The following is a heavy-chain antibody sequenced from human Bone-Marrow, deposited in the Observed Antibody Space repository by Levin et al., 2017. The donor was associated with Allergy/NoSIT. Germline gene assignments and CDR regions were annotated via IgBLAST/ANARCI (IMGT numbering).Heavy chain of an antibody. CDR1: GFPFDDFA. V-gene: IGHV3-9*01. Sequence: PGGSLRLSCVATGFPFDDFAMHWVRQVPGKGLEWVSGITWNSGRIGYADSVKGRFTISRDNAKYSLYLQMDSLRAEDTALYYCVKDHLVNTAPEWNYYYGMDVWGQGTTVTVSS. CDR2: ITWNSGRI. J-gene: IGHJ6*02. D-gene: IGHD5-18*01. CDR3: VKDHLVNTAPEWNYYYGMDV.